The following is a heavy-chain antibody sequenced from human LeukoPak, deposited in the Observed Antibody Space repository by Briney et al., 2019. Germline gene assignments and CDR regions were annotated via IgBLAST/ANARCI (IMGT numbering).Heavy chain of an antibody. V-gene: IGHV3-9*03. CDR2: ISWNSGSI. J-gene: IGHJ6*03. Sequence: WIRQPPGKGLEWVSGISWNSGSIGYADSVKGRFTISRDNAKNSLYLQMNSLRAEDMALYYCAKDSNPIFVYMDVWGKGTTVTVSS. CDR3: AKDSNPIFVYMDV. D-gene: IGHD3-3*01.